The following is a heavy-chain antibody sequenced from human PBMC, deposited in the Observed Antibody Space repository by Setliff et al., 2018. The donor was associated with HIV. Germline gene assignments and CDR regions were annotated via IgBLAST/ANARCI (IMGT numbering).Heavy chain of an antibody. D-gene: IGHD3-10*01. CDR2: INHGGIT. Sequence: SETLSLTCAVYGETFSGYYWSWIRQTPGKGLEWIGEINHGGITNYNPSLKSRVTLSVDTSKNHFSLKLSSVTAADTAVYYCATYADRESNRFDPWGQGILVTVSS. V-gene: IGHV4-34*08. J-gene: IGHJ5*02. CDR3: ATYADRESNRFDP. CDR1: GETFSGYY.